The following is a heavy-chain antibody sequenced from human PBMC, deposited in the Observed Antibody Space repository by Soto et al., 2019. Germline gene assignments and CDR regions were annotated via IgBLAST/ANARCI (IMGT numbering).Heavy chain of an antibody. V-gene: IGHV3-30-3*01. CDR3: VFPVGDFDPYFDV. CDR2: ISYDGSKK. CDR1: GFRLSDFA. D-gene: IGHD4-17*01. J-gene: IGHJ4*02. Sequence: TGGSLRLSCAASGFRLSDFAMHWVRQAPGKGLEWVAAISYDGSKKYFADSVKGRFTISRDNSNNTLYLQMNSLRPDDTAVYHCVFPVGDFDPYFDVWGQGTLVTVSS.